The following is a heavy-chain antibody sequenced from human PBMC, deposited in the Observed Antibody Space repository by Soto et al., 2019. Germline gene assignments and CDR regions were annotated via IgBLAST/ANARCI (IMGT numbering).Heavy chain of an antibody. CDR2: IKQDGSEK. CDR3: ARLYYGSGRVYYYMDV. J-gene: IGHJ6*03. Sequence: GGSLRLSCAASGFTFSSYWMSWVRQAPGKGLEWVANIKQDGSEKYYVDSVKGRFTISRDNAKNSLYLQMNSLRAEDTAVYYCARLYYGSGRVYYYMDVWGKGTTVTVSS. CDR1: GFTFSSYW. V-gene: IGHV3-7*01. D-gene: IGHD3-10*01.